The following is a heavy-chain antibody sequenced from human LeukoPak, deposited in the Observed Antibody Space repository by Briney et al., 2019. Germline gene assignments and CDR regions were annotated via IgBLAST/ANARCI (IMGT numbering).Heavy chain of an antibody. D-gene: IGHD1-26*01. V-gene: IGHV3-23*01. J-gene: IGHJ4*02. CDR2: ISGSGGST. Sequence: GESLTLSCAASGFTFSSYAMSWIRQAPGKGLELVSAISGSGGSTYYADSVKGRFTISIDNSKNPLYLLMNSLRAEDTAGYYCAKFTWEPLNWVDYWGQGTLVTGYS. CDR3: AKFTWEPLNWVDY. CDR1: GFTFSSYA.